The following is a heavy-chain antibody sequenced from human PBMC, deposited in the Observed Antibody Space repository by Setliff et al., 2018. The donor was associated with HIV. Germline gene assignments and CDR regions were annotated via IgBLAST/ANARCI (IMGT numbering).Heavy chain of an antibody. CDR2: MMTIFSTT. CDR3: ATEGAGGSYQRASALDV. D-gene: IGHD1-26*01. J-gene: IGHJ3*01. V-gene: IGHV1-69*05. CDR1: AGSFSIFA. Sequence: ASVKVSCKSSAGSFSIFAINWVRQAPGQGLEWMGGMMTIFSTTNYARKFQGRVTITTDESTGTAYMELSNLRSEDTAVYYCATEGAGGSYQRASALDVWGQ.